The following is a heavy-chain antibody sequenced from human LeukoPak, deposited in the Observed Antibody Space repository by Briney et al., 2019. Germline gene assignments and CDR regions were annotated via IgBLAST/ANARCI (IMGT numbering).Heavy chain of an antibody. D-gene: IGHD5-12*01. Sequence: PGGALRLSCAASGFTFRSYGMHWLRQATGKGLEWVAFIRYDGSNKYYADSVKGRFTISRDNSKNTLYLQMNSLRAEDTAVYYCAKGYDVEDYWYFDLWGRGTLVTVSS. J-gene: IGHJ2*01. V-gene: IGHV3-30*02. CDR1: GFTFRSYG. CDR3: AKGYDVEDYWYFDL. CDR2: IRYDGSNK.